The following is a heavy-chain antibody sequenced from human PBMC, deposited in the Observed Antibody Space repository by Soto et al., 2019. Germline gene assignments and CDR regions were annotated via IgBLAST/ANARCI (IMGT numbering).Heavy chain of an antibody. J-gene: IGHJ4*02. CDR1: SASISSSSYT. V-gene: IGHV4-39*07. D-gene: IGHD3-22*01. CDR2: IYYSGTT. Sequence: SETLSLTCTVSSASISSSSYTWGWIRQPPGKGLEWIGSIYYSGTTYYNPSLNSRITISVDTSKNQFSLKLSSVTAADTAVYYCARESYDSSGYYSPKFDYWGQGTLVTVSS. CDR3: ARESYDSSGYYSPKFDY.